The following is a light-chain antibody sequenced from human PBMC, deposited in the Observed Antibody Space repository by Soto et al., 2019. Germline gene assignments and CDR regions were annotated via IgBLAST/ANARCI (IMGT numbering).Light chain of an antibody. V-gene: IGKV1-33*01. J-gene: IGKJ5*01. CDR3: QQYENLPT. Sequence: DMQMTQSPSSLSASLGDRVTVTCQASQNINNYLNWYQQKPGRAPKLLIYDASNLEAGVPSRFRGSGSGTDFTFTISRLQPEDIATYYCQQYENLPTFGQGTRLEI. CDR2: DAS. CDR1: QNINNY.